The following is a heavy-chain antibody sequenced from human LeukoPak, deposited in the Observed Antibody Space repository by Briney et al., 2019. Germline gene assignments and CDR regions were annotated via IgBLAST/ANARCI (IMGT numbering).Heavy chain of an antibody. D-gene: IGHD3-3*01. CDR3: ARPSREEWLFTFDY. V-gene: IGHV3-23*01. CDR1: GFTFSGFA. CDR2: ISGSGDST. Sequence: QTGGSLRLSCAASGFTFSGFAMSWVRQAPGKGLEWVSGISGSGDSTYSADSVKGRFTISRDNSKNTLYLQMNSLRAEDTAVYYCARPSREEWLFTFDYWGQGTLVTVSS. J-gene: IGHJ4*02.